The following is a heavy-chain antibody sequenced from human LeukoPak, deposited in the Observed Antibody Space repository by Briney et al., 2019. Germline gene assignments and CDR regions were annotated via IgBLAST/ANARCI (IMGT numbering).Heavy chain of an antibody. CDR1: GGTFSSYA. CDR2: IIPIFGTG. D-gene: IGHD2-15*01. V-gene: IGHV1-69*13. CDR3: ASRYCSGGSCFSRDYYYYYMDV. Sequence: SVKVSCKASGGTFSSYAISWVRQAPGQGLEWMGGIIPIFGTGKYAQKFQGRVTVIADEFTSTAYMELSSLRSEDTAVYYCASRYCSGGSCFSRDYYYYYMDVWGKGTTVTVSS. J-gene: IGHJ6*03.